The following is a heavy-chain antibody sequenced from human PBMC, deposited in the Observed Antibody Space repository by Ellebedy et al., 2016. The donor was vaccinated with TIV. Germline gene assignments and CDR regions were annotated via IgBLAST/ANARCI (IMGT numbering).Heavy chain of an antibody. CDR2: IWHDGSKK. V-gene: IGHV3-30*02. Sequence: PGGSLRLSCAASGFTFSRDGMHRVRQAPGKGLEWVAVIWHDGSKKFYADSVKGRFTISRDNSNNTLFLQMNSLRAEDTAVYFCAKVYLRDVWFGDFGPNWSDPWGQGTLVTVSS. CDR1: GFTFSRDG. CDR3: AKVYLRDVWFGDFGPNWSDP. D-gene: IGHD3-10*01. J-gene: IGHJ5*02.